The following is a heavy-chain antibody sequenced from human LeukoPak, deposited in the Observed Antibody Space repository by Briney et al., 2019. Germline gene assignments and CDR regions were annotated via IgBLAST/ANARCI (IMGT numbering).Heavy chain of an antibody. CDR2: IIPMYGTP. Sequence: SVKVSCKASGDTFNNYAFSWVRQAPGQGLKWMGGIIPMYGTPNYAQKFQGRVTITADESTSTAYMELSSLRSEDTAVYYCARVLRYCSGGNCYSGGLGYMDVWGKGTTVTISS. D-gene: IGHD2-15*01. CDR1: GDTFNNYA. CDR3: ARVLRYCSGGNCYSGGLGYMDV. V-gene: IGHV1-69*13. J-gene: IGHJ6*03.